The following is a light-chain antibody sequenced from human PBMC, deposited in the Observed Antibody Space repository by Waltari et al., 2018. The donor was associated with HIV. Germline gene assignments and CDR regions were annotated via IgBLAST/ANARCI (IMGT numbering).Light chain of an antibody. CDR1: TLPKQF. V-gene: IGLV3-25*03. Sequence: DEVTQTPSVSLSPRQTARITCPGETLPKQFVYWYQQKPGQAPVVVIYKDNERPSGIPERFSGSSSGTRATLTISGVQAEDEADYYCQSADSSGTSFGGGTKLTVL. CDR3: QSADSSGTS. CDR2: KDN. J-gene: IGLJ2*01.